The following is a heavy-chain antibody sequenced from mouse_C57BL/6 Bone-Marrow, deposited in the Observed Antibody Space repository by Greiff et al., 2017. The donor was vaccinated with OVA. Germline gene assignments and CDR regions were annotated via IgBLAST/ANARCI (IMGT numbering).Heavy chain of an antibody. CDR2: IDPEDGET. J-gene: IGHJ1*03. CDR1: GFNIKDYY. V-gene: IGHV14-2*01. Sequence: VQLQQSGAELVKPGASVKLSCTASGFNIKDYYMHWVKQRTEQGLEWIGRIDPEDGETKYAPKFQGKATITADTSSNTAYLQLSSLTSEDTAVYFCAEGYGSSYGYFDVWGTGTTVTVSS. CDR3: AEGYGSSYGYFDV. D-gene: IGHD1-1*01.